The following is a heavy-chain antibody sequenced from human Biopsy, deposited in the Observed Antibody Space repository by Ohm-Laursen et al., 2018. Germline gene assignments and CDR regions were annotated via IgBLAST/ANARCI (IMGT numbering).Heavy chain of an antibody. CDR2: ISPKSGGT. J-gene: IGHJ4*02. V-gene: IGHV1-2*02. CDR3: ALQSVAQMKNFDY. D-gene: IGHD6-19*01. Sequence: APVKVSCKASGYTFTDYYIHWVRQAPGQGLEWMGWISPKSGGTNYAQKFQGNITMTKNTSMSTAYMEMSRLRSDDTAVYYCALQSVAQMKNFDYWGQGTLVTVSS. CDR1: GYTFTDYY.